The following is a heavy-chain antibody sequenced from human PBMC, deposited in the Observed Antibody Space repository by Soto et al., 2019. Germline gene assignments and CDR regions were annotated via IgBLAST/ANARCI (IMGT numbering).Heavy chain of an antibody. CDR2: ISAGNGNT. Sequence: ASVKVSCKASGYTFTSYAMHWVRQAPGQRLEWMGWISAGNGNTKYSQKFQGRVTITRDTSASTAYMELSSLRSEDTAVYYCARDPLHYDFWSGYYYYYYRMDVWGQGTTVTVSS. J-gene: IGHJ6*02. V-gene: IGHV1-3*01. CDR3: ARDPLHYDFWSGYYYYYYRMDV. CDR1: GYTFTSYA. D-gene: IGHD3-3*01.